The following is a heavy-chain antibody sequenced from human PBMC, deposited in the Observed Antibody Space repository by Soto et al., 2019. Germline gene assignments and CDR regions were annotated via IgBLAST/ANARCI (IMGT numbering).Heavy chain of an antibody. CDR3: ARVRSLGIVGATGLDY. D-gene: IGHD1-26*01. J-gene: IGHJ4*02. V-gene: IGHV1-18*04. CDR1: GYTFTSYG. Sequence: QVQLVQSGAEVKKPGASVKVSCKASGYTFTSYGISWVRQAPGQGLEWMGWISAYNGNTNYAQKLQGRATMTTDTSTSTAYMELRSLRSDDTAVYYCARVRSLGIVGATGLDYWGQGTLVTVSS. CDR2: ISAYNGNT.